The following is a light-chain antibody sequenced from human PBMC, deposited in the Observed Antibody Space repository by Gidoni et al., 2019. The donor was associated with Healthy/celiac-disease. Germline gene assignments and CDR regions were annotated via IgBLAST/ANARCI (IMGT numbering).Light chain of an antibody. V-gene: IGLV1-40*01. CDR2: GNS. CDR1: SSNIGAGYD. J-gene: IGLJ3*02. Sequence: QSVLTQPPSVSGAPGQRVTISCTGSSSNIGAGYDVHWYQQLPGTALQLLIDGNSKRPAVFPDRFSGSKSGTSASLAITGLQAEDEADYYCQSYDISLSWVFGGGTKLTVL. CDR3: QSYDISLSWV.